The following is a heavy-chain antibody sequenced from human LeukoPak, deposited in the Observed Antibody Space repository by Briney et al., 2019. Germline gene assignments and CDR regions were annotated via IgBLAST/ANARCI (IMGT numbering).Heavy chain of an antibody. CDR2: IIPILGIA. V-gene: IGHV1-69*04. CDR3: AIRARITIFGLHDY. CDR1: GGTFSSYA. J-gene: IGHJ4*02. Sequence: GASVKVSCKAPGGTFSSYAISWVRQAPGQGLEWMGRIIPILGIANYAQKFQGRVTITADKSTSTAYMELSSLRSEDTAVYYCAIRARITIFGLHDYWGQGTLVTVSS. D-gene: IGHD3-3*01.